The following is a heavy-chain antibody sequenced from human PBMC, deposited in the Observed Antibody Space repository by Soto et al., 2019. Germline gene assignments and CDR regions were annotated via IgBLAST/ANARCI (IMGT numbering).Heavy chain of an antibody. J-gene: IGHJ4*02. CDR3: ARDVAADVRIAVAGTLDY. Sequence: GASVKVSCKASGYTFTSYGISWVRQAPGQGLEWMGWISAYNGNTNYAQKLQGRVTMTTDTSTSTAYMELRSLRSDDTAVYYCARDVAADVRIAVAGTLDYWGQGTLVTVSS. D-gene: IGHD6-19*01. CDR1: GYTFTSYG. CDR2: ISAYNGNT. V-gene: IGHV1-18*01.